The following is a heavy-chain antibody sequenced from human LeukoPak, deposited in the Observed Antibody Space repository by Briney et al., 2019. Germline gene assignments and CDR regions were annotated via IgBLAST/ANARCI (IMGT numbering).Heavy chain of an antibody. CDR1: GFTFSDYY. Sequence: GGSLRLSCAASGFTFSDYYMSWIRQAPGKGLGWVSYISSSGSTIYYADSVKGRFTISRDNAKNSLYLQMNSLRAEDTAVYYCARDSSGSYRLEWFDPWGQGTLVTVSS. V-gene: IGHV3-11*04. CDR3: ARDSSGSYRLEWFDP. J-gene: IGHJ5*02. CDR2: ISSSGSTI. D-gene: IGHD1-26*01.